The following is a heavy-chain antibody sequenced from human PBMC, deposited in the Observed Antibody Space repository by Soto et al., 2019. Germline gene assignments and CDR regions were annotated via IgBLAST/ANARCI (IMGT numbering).Heavy chain of an antibody. D-gene: IGHD3-3*01. CDR1: GGSISSSSYY. CDR2: IYYSGST. J-gene: IGHJ4*02. CDR3: SRRFSRHEYYFDY. Sequence: SETLSLTCTVSGGSISSSSYYWCWILQPPGKGLEWIGSIYYSGSTYYNPSLKSRVTISVDTSKNHFSLKLSSVTAADTAVYYCSRRFSRHEYYFDYWGLGTLVTVSS. V-gene: IGHV4-39*02.